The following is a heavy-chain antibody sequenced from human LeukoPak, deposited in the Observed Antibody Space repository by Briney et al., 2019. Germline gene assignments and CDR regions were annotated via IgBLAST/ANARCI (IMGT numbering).Heavy chain of an antibody. J-gene: IGHJ4*02. CDR1: GYTFTDYH. CDR2: VDPEEDET. D-gene: IGHD3-3*01. V-gene: IGHV1-69-2*01. Sequence: ASVKISCKASGYTFTDYHIHWVQQAPGKGLEWMGRVDPEEDETIYAEKFQGRITITADTSTDTTYMELSSLRSEDTAMYYCATVSVRNVLEWLFFDHWGQGTLVTVPS. CDR3: ATVSVRNVLEWLFFDH.